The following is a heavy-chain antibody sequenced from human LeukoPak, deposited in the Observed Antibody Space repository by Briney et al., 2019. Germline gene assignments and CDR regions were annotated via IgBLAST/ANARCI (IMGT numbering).Heavy chain of an antibody. Sequence: GASVKVSCKASGYTFTGYYMHWVRQAPGQRLEWMGWIDPNSGGTNYAQKFQGRVTMTRDTSISTAYMELSRLRSDDTAVYYCARFYSSGWYDGDYWGQGTLVTVSS. V-gene: IGHV1-2*02. J-gene: IGHJ4*02. CDR1: GYTFTGYY. CDR3: ARFYSSGWYDGDY. D-gene: IGHD6-19*01. CDR2: IDPNSGGT.